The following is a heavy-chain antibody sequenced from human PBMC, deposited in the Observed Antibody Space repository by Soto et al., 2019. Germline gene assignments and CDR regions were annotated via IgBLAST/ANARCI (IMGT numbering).Heavy chain of an antibody. Sequence: GGSLRLSCAASGFTFSSYVMHWVRQAPGKGLEWVAVIWYDGSNRYYADSVKGRFTISRDNSKNTLYLQMNSLRAEDTAVYYCARAAGYCSGGSCYVGYYYGMDVWGQGTTVTVSS. CDR2: IWYDGSNR. CDR1: GFTFSSYV. J-gene: IGHJ6*02. D-gene: IGHD2-15*01. V-gene: IGHV3-33*01. CDR3: ARAAGYCSGGSCYVGYYYGMDV.